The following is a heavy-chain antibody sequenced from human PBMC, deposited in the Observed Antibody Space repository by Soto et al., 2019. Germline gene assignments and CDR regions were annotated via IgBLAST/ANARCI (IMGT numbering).Heavy chain of an antibody. J-gene: IGHJ4*02. CDR1: GGSISSYY. D-gene: IGHD1-26*01. CDR3: ARGGGSPDY. Sequence: QVQLQESGPGLVKPSETLSLTCTVSGGSISSYYWSWIRQPPGKGLEWIGYIYYTGSTNYNPSLKSRVTISVDTSKNQFSLKLNSVPAADTAVYYCARGGGSPDYWGQGPLVTVSS. V-gene: IGHV4-59*01. CDR2: IYYTGST.